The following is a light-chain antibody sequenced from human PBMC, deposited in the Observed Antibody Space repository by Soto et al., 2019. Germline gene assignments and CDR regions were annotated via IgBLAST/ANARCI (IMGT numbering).Light chain of an antibody. CDR2: AAF. V-gene: IGKV1-39*01. J-gene: IGKJ1*01. Sequence: DIQMTQSPSSLSASVGDRVTITYRASQSISNYLNWYQQKPGKAPKLLIYAAFSMQSGVPSRFSGSGSETDFTLTISSLQPDDSATYYCQQSFSPLWTFGQGTKVEV. CDR1: QSISNY. CDR3: QQSFSPLWT.